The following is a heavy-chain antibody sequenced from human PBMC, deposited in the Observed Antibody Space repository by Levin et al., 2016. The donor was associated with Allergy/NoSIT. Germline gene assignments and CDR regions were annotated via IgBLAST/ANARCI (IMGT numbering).Heavy chain of an antibody. CDR2: IWYDGSNK. CDR1: GFTFSSYG. Sequence: GESLKISCAASGFTFSSYGMHWVRQAPGKGLEWVAVIWYDGSNKYYADSVKGRFTISRDNSKNTLYLQMNSLRAEDTAVYYCAKDLGPWGSTSPDGFDPWGQGTLVTVSS. D-gene: IGHD2-2*01. V-gene: IGHV3-30*02. CDR3: AKDLGPWGSTSPDGFDP. J-gene: IGHJ5*02.